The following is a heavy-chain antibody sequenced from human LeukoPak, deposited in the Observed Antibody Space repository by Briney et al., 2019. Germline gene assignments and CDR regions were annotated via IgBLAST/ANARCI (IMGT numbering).Heavy chain of an antibody. D-gene: IGHD6-19*01. Sequence: PSETLSLTCAVYGGSFSGYYWSWIRQPPGKGLEWIGEIYHSGSTNYNPSLKSRVTISVDKSKNQFSLKLSSVTAADTAVYYCARHRSSGWYAEGIDYWGQGTLVTVSS. CDR3: ARHRSSGWYAEGIDY. V-gene: IGHV4-34*01. CDR2: IYHSGST. CDR1: GGSFSGYY. J-gene: IGHJ4*02.